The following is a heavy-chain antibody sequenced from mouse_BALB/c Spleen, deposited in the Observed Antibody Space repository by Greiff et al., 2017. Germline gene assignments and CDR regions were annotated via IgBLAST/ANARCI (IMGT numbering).Heavy chain of an antibody. CDR1: GFTFTDYY. Sequence: EVHLVESGGGLVQPGGSLRLSCATSGFTFTDYYMSWVRQPPGKALEWLGFIRNKANGYTTEYSASVKGRFTISRDNSQSILYLQMNTLRAEDSATYYCARADYYGSSWYFDVWGAGTTVTVSS. CDR3: ARADYYGSSWYFDV. CDR2: IRNKANGYTT. J-gene: IGHJ1*01. D-gene: IGHD1-1*01. V-gene: IGHV7-3*02.